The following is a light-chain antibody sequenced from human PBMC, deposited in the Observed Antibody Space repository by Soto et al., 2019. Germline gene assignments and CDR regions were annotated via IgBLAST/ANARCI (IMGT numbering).Light chain of an antibody. CDR2: GAS. CDR3: HQYGTSART. Sequence: EIVLTQSPGTLSLSPGERATLSRRASQSVGGSYLAWYQKKHGQAPRLLIYGASSRATGIPDRFSGSGSGTDFTLTISRLEPEDFAVYYCHQYGTSARTFGQGTKLEIK. V-gene: IGKV3-20*01. J-gene: IGKJ2*01. CDR1: QSVGGSY.